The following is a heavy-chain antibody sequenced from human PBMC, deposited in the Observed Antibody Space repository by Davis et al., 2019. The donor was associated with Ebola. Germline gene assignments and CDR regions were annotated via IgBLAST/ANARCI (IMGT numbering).Heavy chain of an antibody. CDR2: IWDDGNNK. Sequence: PGGSLRLSCVASGFTFANYGMHWVRQAPGKGLEWVAFIWDDGNNKYYADSVKGRFTISRDNSKDTLYLQMTSLRSDDTAVYFCVRPMRAPGTPENGFDMWGQGTMVTVSS. D-gene: IGHD6-13*01. CDR1: GFTFANYG. CDR3: VRPMRAPGTPENGFDM. J-gene: IGHJ3*02. V-gene: IGHV3-30*02.